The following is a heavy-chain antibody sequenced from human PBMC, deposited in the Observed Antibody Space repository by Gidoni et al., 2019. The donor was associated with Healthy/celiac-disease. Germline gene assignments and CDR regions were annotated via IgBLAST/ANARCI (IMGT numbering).Heavy chain of an antibody. CDR2: IWYDGRNK. CDR1: GFTFSNCG. Sequence: QVQLVESGGGVVQPGRSLRLSCAASGFTFSNCGMHWVRQAPGKGLGWVAVIWYDGRNKFYADSVKGRFTISRDNSKNTLYLQMNSLRAEDTAVYFCARDQTVAGYYFAFWGQGTLVTVSS. J-gene: IGHJ4*02. CDR3: ARDQTVAGYYFAF. D-gene: IGHD6-19*01. V-gene: IGHV3-33*01.